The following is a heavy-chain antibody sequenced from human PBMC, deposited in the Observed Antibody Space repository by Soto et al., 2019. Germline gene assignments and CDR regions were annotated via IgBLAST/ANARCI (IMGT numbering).Heavy chain of an antibody. J-gene: IGHJ4*02. CDR3: ARAGRPPLFDY. Sequence: GGSLRLSCAASGFNFNNYAMDWVRQAPGKGLEWLSDISSSGSPIYYADSVKGRFTISRDNAKNSLYLQMNNLRDEDTAVYYCARAGRPPLFDYCGQGTLVTVSS. V-gene: IGHV3-48*02. CDR1: GFNFNNYA. CDR2: ISSSGSPI.